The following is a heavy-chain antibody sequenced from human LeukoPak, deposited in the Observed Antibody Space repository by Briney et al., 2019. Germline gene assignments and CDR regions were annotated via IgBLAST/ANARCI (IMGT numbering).Heavy chain of an antibody. CDR2: ISSNGGST. CDR1: GFTFSSYA. Sequence: GGSLRLSCAASGFTFSSYAMHWVRQAPGKGLEYVSAISSNGGSTYYANSVKGRFTISRDNSKNTLYLQMGSLRAEDMAVYYCARGNGGNRGGAFDIWGQGTMVTVSS. J-gene: IGHJ3*02. CDR3: ARGNGGNRGGAFDI. D-gene: IGHD4-23*01. V-gene: IGHV3-64*01.